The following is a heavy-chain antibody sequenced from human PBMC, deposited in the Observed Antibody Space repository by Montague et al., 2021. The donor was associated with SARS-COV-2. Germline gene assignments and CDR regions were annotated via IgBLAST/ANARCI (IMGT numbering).Heavy chain of an antibody. Sequence: SETLSLTCAVSGGSISSSNWWSWVRRPPGKGLEWIGEIYHSGSTNYNPSLKSRVTISVDKSKNQFSLKLSSVTAADTAVYYCARGYRRITIFGVVIYDAFDIWGQGTMVTVSS. D-gene: IGHD3-3*01. CDR2: IYHSGST. CDR3: ARGYRRITIFGVVIYDAFDI. CDR1: GGSISSSNW. J-gene: IGHJ3*02. V-gene: IGHV4-4*02.